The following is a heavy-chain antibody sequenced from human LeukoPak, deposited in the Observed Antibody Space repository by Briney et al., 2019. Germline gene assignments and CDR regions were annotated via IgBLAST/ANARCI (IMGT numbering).Heavy chain of an antibody. CDR3: ARDPTYYYDSSGYQMGGY. J-gene: IGHJ4*02. Sequence: PGGSLRLSCAASGFTFSRYWMTWVRQAPGKGLEWVASIKQDGSEKYYVDSVKGRFTVSRDNAKNSLYLQMNSLRAEDTAVYYCARDPTYYYDSSGYQMGGYWGQGTLVTVSS. D-gene: IGHD3-22*01. CDR2: IKQDGSEK. V-gene: IGHV3-7*01. CDR1: GFTFSRYW.